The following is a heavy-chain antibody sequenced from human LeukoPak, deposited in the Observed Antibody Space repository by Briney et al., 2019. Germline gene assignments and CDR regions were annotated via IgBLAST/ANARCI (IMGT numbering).Heavy chain of an antibody. V-gene: IGHV3-7*05. Sequence: PGGSLRLSCAASGFSFSGHWMNWVRQPPGKGLEWVANIKADGSEKYYVDSVKGRFTIFRDDAKRTVDLQMDNLRAEDTAIYYCGYRNNFEYWGQGALVTVSS. CDR3: GYRNNFEY. D-gene: IGHD3-16*02. CDR1: GFSFSGHW. J-gene: IGHJ4*02. CDR2: IKADGSEK.